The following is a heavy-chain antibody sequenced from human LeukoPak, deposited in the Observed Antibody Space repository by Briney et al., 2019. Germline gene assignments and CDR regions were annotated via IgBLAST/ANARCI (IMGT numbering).Heavy chain of an antibody. D-gene: IGHD3-16*02. J-gene: IGHJ3*02. CDR2: IKQDGSEK. V-gene: IGHV3-7*01. Sequence: GSLRLSCAASGFTFSSYWMSWVRQAPGKGLEWVANIKQDGSEKYYVDSVKGRFTIARDNAKNSLYLQMNSLRAEDRAVYYCARAHYDYLWGSYRYSPDAFDIWGQGTMVTVSS. CDR1: GFTFSSYW. CDR3: ARAHYDYLWGSYRYSPDAFDI.